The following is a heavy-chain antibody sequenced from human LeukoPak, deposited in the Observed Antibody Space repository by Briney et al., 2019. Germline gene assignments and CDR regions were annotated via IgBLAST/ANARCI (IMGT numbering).Heavy chain of an antibody. D-gene: IGHD3-10*01. CDR1: GYSISSSYY. Sequence: SETLSLTCAVSGYSISSSYYWSWIRQPPGKGLKWIGYIYYSGSTKYNPSLKSRVTISVDTSKNQFSLELSSVTAADTAVYYCARRGSGSYSPFDYWGQGTLVTVSS. J-gene: IGHJ4*02. CDR3: ARRGSGSYSPFDY. V-gene: IGHV4-59*08. CDR2: IYYSGST.